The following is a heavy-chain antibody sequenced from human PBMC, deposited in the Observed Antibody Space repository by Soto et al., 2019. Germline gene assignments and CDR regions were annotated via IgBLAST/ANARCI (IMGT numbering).Heavy chain of an antibody. D-gene: IGHD3-22*01. CDR1: DGSMNSDSSY. Sequence: SETLSLTCRVSDGSMNSDSSYWGWIRQPPGKGLEWIGVINHSGSTYHNLSLKGRVTMSVDASRNQFSLKLTSMTAAGTAVYYCARLGGYVSVGYYYLWDSWGQGTLVTVSS. CDR3: ARLGGYVSVGYYYLWDS. CDR2: INHSGST. V-gene: IGHV4-39*01. J-gene: IGHJ4*02.